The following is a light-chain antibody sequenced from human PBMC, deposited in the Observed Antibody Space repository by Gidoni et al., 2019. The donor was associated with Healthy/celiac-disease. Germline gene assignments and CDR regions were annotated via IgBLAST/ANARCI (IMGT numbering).Light chain of an antibody. J-gene: IGLJ3*02. CDR1: SSNIGSNT. Sequence: QAGLTQPPSASGTPGQRVTISCSGSSSNIGSNTVNWYQKLPGTAPKLLIYSNNQRPSGVPDRFSGSKSGTSASLAISGLQSEAEADYYCAAWDDSLKWVFGGGTKLTVL. CDR2: SNN. V-gene: IGLV1-44*01. CDR3: AAWDDSLKWV.